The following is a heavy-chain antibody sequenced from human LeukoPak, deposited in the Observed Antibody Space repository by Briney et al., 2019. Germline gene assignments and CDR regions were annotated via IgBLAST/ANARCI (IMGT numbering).Heavy chain of an antibody. CDR2: IYYSGST. Sequence: SETLSLTCTVSGGSISSYYWSWIRQPPGQGLEWIGYIYYSGSTNYNPSLKSRVTISVDTSKNQFSLKLSSVTAADTAVYYCARESVGATQGLDYWGQGTLVTVSS. J-gene: IGHJ4*02. CDR3: ARESVGATQGLDY. V-gene: IGHV4-59*01. CDR1: GGSISSYY. D-gene: IGHD1-26*01.